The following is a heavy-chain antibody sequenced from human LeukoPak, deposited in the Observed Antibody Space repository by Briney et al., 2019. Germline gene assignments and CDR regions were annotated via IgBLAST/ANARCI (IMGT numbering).Heavy chain of an antibody. CDR1: GFTFSSYA. J-gene: IGHJ4*02. CDR3: AKGLYDSSEGFFDY. CDR2: ISGSGGST. Sequence: PGGSLRLSCAASGFTFSSYAMSWVRQAPGKGLEWVSAISGSGGSTYYADSVKGRFTISRDKSRNTLYLQMNSLRAQDTAIYYCAKGLYDSSEGFFDYWGQGTLVTVSS. D-gene: IGHD3-22*01. V-gene: IGHV3-23*01.